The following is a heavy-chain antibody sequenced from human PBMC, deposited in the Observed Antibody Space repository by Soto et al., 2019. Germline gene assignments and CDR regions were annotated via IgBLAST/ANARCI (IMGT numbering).Heavy chain of an antibody. CDR1: GGSISGGGFS. J-gene: IGHJ1*01. CDR2: ILHTGGT. CDR3: ARGRDDSSWSSAEYFQR. V-gene: IGHV4-30-2*01. D-gene: IGHD6-13*01. Sequence: SETLSLTCAVSGGSISGGGFSWSWIRRPPGKGLEWIGYILHTGGTQYNPSLKSRVSMSVDKSKNQFSLHLTSVTAADTAVYYCARGRDDSSWSSAEYFQRWGQGTLVTVSS.